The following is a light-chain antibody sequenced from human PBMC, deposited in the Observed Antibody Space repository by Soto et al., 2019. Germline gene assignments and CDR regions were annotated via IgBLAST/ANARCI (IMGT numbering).Light chain of an antibody. CDR2: ATS. J-gene: IGKJ5*01. Sequence: IQLTQSPSLLSASAGARVTIICRASQGISNFLAWYQQQPGRAPKLLIYATSTLQSGVPSRFSGSGSGTEFTLTLSSLQPEEGATYDCQQAYSFPITFAPVPRLEIK. CDR3: QQAYSFPIT. CDR1: QGISNF. V-gene: IGKV1-9*01.